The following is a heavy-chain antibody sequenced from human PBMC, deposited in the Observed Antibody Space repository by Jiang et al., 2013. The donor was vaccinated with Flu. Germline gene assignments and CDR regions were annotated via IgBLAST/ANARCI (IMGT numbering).Heavy chain of an antibody. CDR1: AYTFGAYY. J-gene: IGHJ2*01. D-gene: IGHD6-19*01. Sequence: GAEVKKPGASVKVFCKASAYTFGAYYIHWVRQAPGQGLEWMGRINPNSGGTDYTQRFQGRVTMTRDTSLNTAYMELSRLRSDDTAVYYCAREQGMVAGSSVDWYFDLWGRGTLVTVSS. V-gene: IGHV1-2*06. CDR2: INPNSGGT. CDR3: AREQGMVAGSSVDWYFDL.